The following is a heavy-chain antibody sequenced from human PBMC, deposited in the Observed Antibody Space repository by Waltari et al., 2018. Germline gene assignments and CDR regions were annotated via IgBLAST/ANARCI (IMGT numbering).Heavy chain of an antibody. V-gene: IGHV3-53*01. CDR2: IYSGGST. CDR3: ARDRIAVAGPSGYDAFDI. D-gene: IGHD6-19*01. J-gene: IGHJ3*02. CDR1: GFTVSSNY. Sequence: EVQLVESGGGLIQPGGSLRLSCAASGFTVSSNYMSWVRQAPGKGLEWVSVIYSGGSTYYADSVKGRFTISRDNSKNTLYLQMNSLRAEDTAVYYCARDRIAVAGPSGYDAFDIWGQGTMVTVSS.